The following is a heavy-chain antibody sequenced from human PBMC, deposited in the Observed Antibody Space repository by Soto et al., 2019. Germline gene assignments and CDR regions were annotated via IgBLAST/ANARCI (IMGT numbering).Heavy chain of an antibody. D-gene: IGHD4-17*01. CDR2: ISGSGGST. J-gene: IGHJ3*02. Sequence: EVQLLESGGGLVQPGGSLRLSCAASGFTFSSYAMSWVRQAPGKGLEWVSAISGSGGSTYYADSVKGRFTISRDNSKNTLYLQMNRLRAEDTAVYYCAKRDYGDEGAYDIWGQGTMVTVSS. V-gene: IGHV3-23*01. CDR1: GFTFSSYA. CDR3: AKRDYGDEGAYDI.